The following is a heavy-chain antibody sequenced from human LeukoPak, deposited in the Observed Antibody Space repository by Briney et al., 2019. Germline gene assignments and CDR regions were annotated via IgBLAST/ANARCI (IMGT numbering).Heavy chain of an antibody. D-gene: IGHD1-1*01. CDR2: IGSYNGNT. V-gene: IGHV1-18*01. Sequence: GASVKVSCKASGYTFNRYGISWVRQAPGQGLEWMGWIGSYNGNTNYAQKLQGRVTMTRNTSISTAYMELSSLRSEDTAVYYCARDLTGARKSHWYFDLWGRGTLVTVSS. CDR1: GYTFNRYG. J-gene: IGHJ2*01. CDR3: ARDLTGARKSHWYFDL.